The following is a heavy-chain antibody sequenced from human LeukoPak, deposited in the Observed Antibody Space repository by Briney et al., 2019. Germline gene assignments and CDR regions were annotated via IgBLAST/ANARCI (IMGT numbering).Heavy chain of an antibody. CDR2: SIPILGIA. Sequence: KVSCKASGGTFSSYAISWVRQAPGQGLEWMGRSIPILGIANYAQKFQGRVTITADKSTSTAYMELSSLRSEDTAVYYCARVGDSSSWYPTALLVPRNYFDYWGQGTLVTVSS. CDR1: GGTFSSYA. V-gene: IGHV1-69*04. CDR3: ARVGDSSSWYPTALLVPRNYFDY. D-gene: IGHD6-13*01. J-gene: IGHJ4*02.